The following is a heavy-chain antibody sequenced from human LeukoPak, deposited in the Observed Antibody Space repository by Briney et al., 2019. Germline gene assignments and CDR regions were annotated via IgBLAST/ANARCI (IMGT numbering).Heavy chain of an antibody. V-gene: IGHV1-18*01. CDR1: GYTFTSYG. Sequence: ASVKVSCKASGYTFTSYGISWVRQAPGQGLEWMRWISAYNGNTNYAQKLQGRVTMTTDTSTSTAYMELRSLRSDDTAVYYCARASDRFLEWLLSAPMDVWGKGTTVTVSS. CDR3: ARASDRFLEWLLSAPMDV. CDR2: ISAYNGNT. J-gene: IGHJ6*03. D-gene: IGHD3-3*01.